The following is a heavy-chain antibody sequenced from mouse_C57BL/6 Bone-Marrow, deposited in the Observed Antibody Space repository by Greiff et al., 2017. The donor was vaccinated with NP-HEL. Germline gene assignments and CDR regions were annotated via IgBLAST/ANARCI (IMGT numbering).Heavy chain of an antibody. D-gene: IGHD1-1*01. J-gene: IGHJ3*01. CDR3: ARRAGVNYYGSSYPFAY. Sequence: VQLQQSGAELMKPGASVKLSCKATGYTFTGYWIEWVKQRPGHGLEWIGEILPGSGSTNYNEKFKGKATFTADTSSNTAYMQLSSLTTEDSAIYYCARRAGVNYYGSSYPFAYWGQGTLVTVSA. CDR2: ILPGSGST. V-gene: IGHV1-9*01. CDR1: GYTFTGYW.